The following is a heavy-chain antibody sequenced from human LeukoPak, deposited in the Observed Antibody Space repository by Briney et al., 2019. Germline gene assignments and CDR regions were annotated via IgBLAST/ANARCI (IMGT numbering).Heavy chain of an antibody. V-gene: IGHV4-59*08. CDR1: GGSISSYY. CDR2: IHYTGRA. Sequence: SETLSLTCTVSGGSISSYYWSWIRQPPGKGLEWIGYIHYTGRATYNPSLKSRVTISIETSKNQFSLNLNSVTAADTAIYYCARHKAIHGGDAFDMWGQGTVVTVSS. D-gene: IGHD3-16*01. CDR3: ARHKAIHGGDAFDM. J-gene: IGHJ3*02.